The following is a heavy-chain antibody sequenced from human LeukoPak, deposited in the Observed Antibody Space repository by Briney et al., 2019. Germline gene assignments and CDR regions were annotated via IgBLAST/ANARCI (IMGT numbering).Heavy chain of an antibody. J-gene: IGHJ5*02. D-gene: IGHD6-6*01. CDR3: ARDRLEYSSSGIGGPWFDP. CDR2: INPSGGST. CDR1: GYTFTSYY. V-gene: IGHV1-46*01. Sequence: ASVKVSCKASGYTFTSYYMHWVRQAPGQGLEWTGIINPSGGSTSYAQKFQGRVTMTRDMSTSTVYMELGSVRSEDTAVYYCARDRLEYSSSGIGGPWFDPWGQGTLVTVSS.